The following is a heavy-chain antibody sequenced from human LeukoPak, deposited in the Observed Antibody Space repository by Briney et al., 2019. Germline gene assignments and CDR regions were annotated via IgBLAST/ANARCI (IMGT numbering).Heavy chain of an antibody. V-gene: IGHV1-2*02. Sequence: ASVKVSCKASGYTFTGYYMHWVRQAPGQGLEWMGWTNPNSGGTNYAQKFQGRVTMTRDTSISTAYMELSRLRSDDTAVYYCARVLRIAAAGRSPFDYWGQGTLVTVSS. CDR1: GYTFTGYY. J-gene: IGHJ4*02. CDR2: TNPNSGGT. D-gene: IGHD6-13*01. CDR3: ARVLRIAAAGRSPFDY.